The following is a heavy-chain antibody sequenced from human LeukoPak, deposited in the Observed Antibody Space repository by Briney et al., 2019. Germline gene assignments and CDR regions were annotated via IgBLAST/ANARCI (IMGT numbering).Heavy chain of an antibody. CDR2: IWCDGSNK. CDR3: ARDLRGWYSYYYYGMDV. Sequence: PGRSLRLSCAASGFTFSSYGMHWVRQAPGKGLEWVAVIWCDGSNKYYADSVKGRFTISRDNSKNTLYLQMNSLRAEDTAVYYCARDLRGWYSYYYYGMDVWGQGTTVTVSS. D-gene: IGHD6-19*01. J-gene: IGHJ6*02. V-gene: IGHV3-33*01. CDR1: GFTFSSYG.